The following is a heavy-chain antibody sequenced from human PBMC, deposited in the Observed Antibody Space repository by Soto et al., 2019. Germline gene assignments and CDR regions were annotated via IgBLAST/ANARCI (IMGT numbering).Heavy chain of an antibody. Sequence: SETLSLTCIVSGGSISNYYWSWIRQPPGKGLEWIGYIYYSGSTNYNPSLKSRVTISVDTSKNQFSLKLSSVTAADTAVYYCARDFNDYGDQNRGNYFDYWGQGTLVTVSS. V-gene: IGHV4-59*12. J-gene: IGHJ4*02. D-gene: IGHD4-17*01. CDR2: IYYSGST. CDR1: GGSISNYY. CDR3: ARDFNDYGDQNRGNYFDY.